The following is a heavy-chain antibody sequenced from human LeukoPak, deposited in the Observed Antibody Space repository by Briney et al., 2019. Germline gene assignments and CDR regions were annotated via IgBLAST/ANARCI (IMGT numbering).Heavy chain of an antibody. CDR1: GGSFSGYY. CDR3: ARERIVVVVAATFPRNWFDP. V-gene: IGHV4-34*01. CDR2: INHSGST. Sequence: SETLSLTCAVYGGSFSGYYWSWVSQPPGKGREWIGEINHSGSTNYNTSLRSRVTISVDTSKNQFSLKLSSVIAADTAVYYCARERIVVVVAATFPRNWFDPWGQGTLVTVSS. J-gene: IGHJ5*02. D-gene: IGHD2-15*01.